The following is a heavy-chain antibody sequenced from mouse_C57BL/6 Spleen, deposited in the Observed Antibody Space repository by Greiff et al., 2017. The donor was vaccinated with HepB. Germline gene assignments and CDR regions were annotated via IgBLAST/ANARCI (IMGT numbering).Heavy chain of an antibody. Sequence: DVMLVESGEGLVKPGGSLKLSCAASGFTFSSYAMSWVRQTPEKRLEWVAYISSGGDYIYYADTVKGRFTISRDNARNTLYLQMSSLKSEDTAMYYCTRGDYDYDEVAWFAYWGQGTLVTVSA. CDR3: TRGDYDYDEVAWFAY. D-gene: IGHD2-4*01. J-gene: IGHJ3*01. CDR1: GFTFSSYA. CDR2: ISSGGDYI. V-gene: IGHV5-9-1*02.